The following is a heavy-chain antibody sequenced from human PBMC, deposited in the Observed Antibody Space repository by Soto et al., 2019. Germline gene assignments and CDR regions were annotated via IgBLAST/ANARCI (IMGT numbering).Heavy chain of an antibody. CDR2: IIPIFGTA. CDR1: GGTFSSYA. J-gene: IGHJ6*02. V-gene: IGHV1-69*13. Sequence: SVKVSCKASGGTFSSYAISWVRQAPGQGLEWMGGIIPIFGTANYAQKFQGRVTITADESTSTAYMELSSLRSEDTAVYYCAPGEHYYYYYGMDVCRPGPTVTVSS. D-gene: IGHD3-10*01. CDR3: APGEHYYYYYGMDV.